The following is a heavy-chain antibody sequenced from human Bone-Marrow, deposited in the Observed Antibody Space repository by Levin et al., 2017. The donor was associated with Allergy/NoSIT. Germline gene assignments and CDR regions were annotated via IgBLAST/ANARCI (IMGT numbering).Heavy chain of an antibody. Sequence: GESLKISCAASGFSFNNYAMHWVRQAPGKGLEWVAVISNDGSNKYYGDSLKGRFTISRDNAKNTVYLQMNSLRPEDTAVYYCARPLWAMSTSPWDPWGQGTLVTVSS. J-gene: IGHJ5*02. CDR2: ISNDGSNK. V-gene: IGHV3-30*03. CDR3: ARPLWAMSTSPWDP. D-gene: IGHD5-24*01. CDR1: GFSFNNYA.